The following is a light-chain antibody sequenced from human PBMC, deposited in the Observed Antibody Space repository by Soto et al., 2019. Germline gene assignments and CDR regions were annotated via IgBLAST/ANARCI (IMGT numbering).Light chain of an antibody. CDR3: SSYTDSSNYV. CDR1: SSDVGSYSR. V-gene: IGLV2-18*02. J-gene: IGLJ1*01. Sequence: QSVLTQPPSVSGSPGQSVTISCTGTSSDVGSYSRVSWYQQPPGTAPKLMINEVSNRPSGVSNRFSGSRSGNTASLTISGLQAEDEADYYCSSYTDSSNYVFGTGTKVTVL. CDR2: EVS.